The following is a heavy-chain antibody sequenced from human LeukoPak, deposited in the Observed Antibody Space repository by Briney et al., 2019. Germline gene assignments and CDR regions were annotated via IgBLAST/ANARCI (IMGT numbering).Heavy chain of an antibody. CDR2: ISSTGRAM. J-gene: IGHJ3*02. V-gene: IGHV3-11*01. Sequence: GGSLRLSCAASGFIFSDYYMSWSRQAPGKGLEWISYISSTGRAMYYADSVKGRFTISRNNGRNSVYLQLSSLRAVGTSVYYSARHGCRGDPEEYFFEMWGQGTAVTVSS. CDR3: ARHGCRGDPEEYFFEM. CDR1: GFIFSDYY. D-gene: IGHD2-15*01.